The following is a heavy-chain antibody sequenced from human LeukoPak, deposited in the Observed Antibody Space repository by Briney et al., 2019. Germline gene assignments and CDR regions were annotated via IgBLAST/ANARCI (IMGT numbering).Heavy chain of an antibody. Sequence: SETLSLTCTVSGASISGYYWSWIRQPPGKGLEWIGYIYYSGSTNYNPSLKSRVAMSVDTFKNQFSLKLSSMTAADTAVYHCARYLRSSSTYYMDVWGKGTTVTVSS. V-gene: IGHV4-59*01. J-gene: IGHJ6*03. CDR2: IYYSGST. D-gene: IGHD6-6*01. CDR3: ARYLRSSSTYYMDV. CDR1: GASISGYY.